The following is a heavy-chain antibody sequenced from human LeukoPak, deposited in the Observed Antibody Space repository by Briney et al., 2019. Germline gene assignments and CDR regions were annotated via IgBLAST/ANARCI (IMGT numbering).Heavy chain of an antibody. Sequence: GGSLRLSCAASGFTFSSYAMHWVRQAPGKGLEWVAVISYDGSNKYYADSVKGRFTISRDNAKNSLYLQMNSLRAEDTAVYYCARDKDRIAARPVFDYWGQGTLVTVSS. CDR2: ISYDGSNK. CDR3: ARDKDRIAARPVFDY. J-gene: IGHJ4*02. V-gene: IGHV3-30*04. D-gene: IGHD6-6*01. CDR1: GFTFSSYA.